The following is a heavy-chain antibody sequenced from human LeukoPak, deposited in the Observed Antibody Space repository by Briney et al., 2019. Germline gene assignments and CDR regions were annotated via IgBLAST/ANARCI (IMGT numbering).Heavy chain of an antibody. CDR2: IKQEGSEK. CDR1: LFTLISYW. D-gene: IGHD7-27*01. CDR3: GRFTRSGDSVY. V-gene: IGHV3-7*04. J-gene: IGHJ4*02. Sequence: GGSLRLSCVASLFTLISYWMSWVRQAPAKGVEWVAHIKQEGSEKQNVGSLKGRFALSRDNAENSLYLQMNSLKAAVTAVYYCGRFTRSGDSVYWGQGTLVSVSS.